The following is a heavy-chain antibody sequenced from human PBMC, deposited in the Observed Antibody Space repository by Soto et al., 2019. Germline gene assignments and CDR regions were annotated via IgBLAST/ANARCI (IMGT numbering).Heavy chain of an antibody. J-gene: IGHJ2*01. V-gene: IGHV3-23*01. CDR3: ARKVLGSTSRPDWWYFDL. D-gene: IGHD2-2*01. CDR1: GFTFINYA. Sequence: EVQLLESGGGLVQPGGSLRLSCVGSGFTFINYAMNWVRQTPGKGLEWVSGISGGGDRTFDADYVKGRFTISRDNSKNTVNLQMNSLRVDDTAVYYCARKVLGSTSRPDWWYFDLWGRGTLVTVSS. CDR2: ISGGGDRT.